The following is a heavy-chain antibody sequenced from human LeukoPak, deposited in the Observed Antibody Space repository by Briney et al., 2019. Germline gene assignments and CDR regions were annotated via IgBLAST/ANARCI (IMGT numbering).Heavy chain of an antibody. V-gene: IGHV4-39*07. CDR2: IYYSGST. CDR1: GGSISSSSYY. J-gene: IGHJ6*03. CDR3: ARLGAYYYYYYMDV. Sequence: SETLSLTCTVSGGSISSSSYYWGWIRQPPGKGLEWIGSIYYSGSTYYNPSLKSRVTISIDTSKNQFSLKLSSVTAADTAVYYCARLGAYYYYYYMDVWGKGTTVTISS.